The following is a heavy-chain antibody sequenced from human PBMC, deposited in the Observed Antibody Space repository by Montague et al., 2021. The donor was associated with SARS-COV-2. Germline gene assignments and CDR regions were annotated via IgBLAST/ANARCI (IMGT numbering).Heavy chain of an antibody. CDR2: IAHGGTT. CDR3: ARAAPGY. CDR1: GGSFSDYH. V-gene: IGHV4-34*01. J-gene: IGHJ4*02. D-gene: IGHD2-2*03. Sequence: SETLSLTCAVYGGSFSDYHWTWICQYAGKGLEWIGQIAHGGTTKYNPSLESRVTISIDTSKNQFSLTLTSVTVADTAIYYCARAAPGYWGQGTLVTVSS.